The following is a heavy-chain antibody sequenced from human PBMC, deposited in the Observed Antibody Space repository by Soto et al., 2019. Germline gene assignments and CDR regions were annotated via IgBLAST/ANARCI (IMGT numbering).Heavy chain of an antibody. J-gene: IGHJ4*02. CDR2: IDAGNGDT. Sequence: ASVKVSCKASGYTFINYGIHWVRQAPGQRLEWMGWIDAGNGDTKYSQKFQGRVTMARDTSAGSAYLELSSLRFEDTAAYYCARDPLTTVTSMVDYWGQGTLVTVSS. V-gene: IGHV1-3*01. D-gene: IGHD4-17*01. CDR3: ARDPLTTVTSMVDY. CDR1: GYTFINYG.